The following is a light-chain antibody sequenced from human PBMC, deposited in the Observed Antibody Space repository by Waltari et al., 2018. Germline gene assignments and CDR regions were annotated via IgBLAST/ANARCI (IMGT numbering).Light chain of an antibody. Sequence: DIQMTQSPSSLSASVGDRVTITCRASQGISSWLAWYQQKPGKAPNLLIYKASTLQSGVPSRFSGSVSGTDFTLTISSLQPEDFATYYCQQYNSAPYSFGQGTKVEIK. V-gene: IGKV1-12*01. CDR3: QQYNSAPYS. J-gene: IGKJ2*03. CDR2: KAS. CDR1: QGISSW.